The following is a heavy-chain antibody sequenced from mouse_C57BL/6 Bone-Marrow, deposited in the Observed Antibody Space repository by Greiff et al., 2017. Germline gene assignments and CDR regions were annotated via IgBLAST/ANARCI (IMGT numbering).Heavy chain of an antibody. V-gene: IGHV5-12*01. CDR1: GFTFSDYY. Sequence: EVKVVESGGGLVQPGGSLKLSCAASGFTFSDYYMYWVRQTPEKRLEWVAYISNGGGSTYYPDTVKGRFTISRDNAKNTLYLQMSRLKSEDTAMYYCARQGYYGSSHPRDYWGQGTSVTVSS. CDR3: ARQGYYGSSHPRDY. D-gene: IGHD1-1*01. J-gene: IGHJ4*01. CDR2: ISNGGGST.